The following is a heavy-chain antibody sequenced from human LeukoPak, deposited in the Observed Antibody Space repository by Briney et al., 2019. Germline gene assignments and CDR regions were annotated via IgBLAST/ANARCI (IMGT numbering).Heavy chain of an antibody. CDR3: ARDPSYSSSSYYYYYGMDV. CDR2: IYLSGST. CDR1: GGSISRHY. J-gene: IGHJ6*02. D-gene: IGHD6-13*01. Sequence: PSETLSLTCTVSGGSISRHYWSWIRQPPGKGLEWIGYIYLSGSTNYTPPLKSRVTISVDTSKNQFSLKVSSVTAADTAVYYCARDPSYSSSSYYYYYGMDVWGQGTTVTVSS. V-gene: IGHV4-59*11.